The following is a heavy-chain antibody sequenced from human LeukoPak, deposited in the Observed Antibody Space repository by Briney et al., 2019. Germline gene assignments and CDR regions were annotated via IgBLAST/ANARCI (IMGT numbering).Heavy chain of an antibody. CDR3: ARDPQHVLLWFGEKDSFDY. V-gene: IGHV3-7*01. J-gene: IGHJ4*02. D-gene: IGHD3-10*01. CDR2: IKQDGSEK. Sequence: GVLRLSCAASGFTFSSYWMSWVRQAPGKGLEWVANIKQDGSEKYYVDSVKGRVTISRDNAKNSLYLQMNSLRAEDTAVYYCARDPQHVLLWFGEKDSFDYWGQGTLVTVSS. CDR1: GFTFSSYW.